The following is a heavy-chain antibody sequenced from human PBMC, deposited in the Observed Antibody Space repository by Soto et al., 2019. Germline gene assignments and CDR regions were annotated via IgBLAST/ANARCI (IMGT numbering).Heavy chain of an antibody. J-gene: IGHJ5*02. CDR2: FDPEDGET. Sequence: GAPVKGSCKVFGNNLTGLFIHWVRQAPWKGLEWMGGFDPEDGETIYAQKFQGRVTMTEDTSTDTAYMELSSLRSEDTAVYYCVTIFGVVITPGGRYNWFDPWGQGTLVTVSS. CDR1: GNNLTGLF. CDR3: VTIFGVVITPGGRYNWFDP. D-gene: IGHD3-3*01. V-gene: IGHV1-24*01.